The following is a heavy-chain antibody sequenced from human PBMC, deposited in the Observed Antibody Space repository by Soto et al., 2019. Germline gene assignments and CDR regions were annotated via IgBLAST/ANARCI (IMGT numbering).Heavy chain of an antibody. CDR3: AKVKDSSGYYYRGAFDI. Sequence: PSETLSLTCTVSGGSISSGGYYWSWIRQHPGKGLEWIGYIYYSGSTYYNPSLKSRVTISVDTSKNQFSLKLGSVTAADTAVYYCAKVKDSSGYYYRGAFDIWGQGTMVTVSS. CDR1: GGSISSGGYY. D-gene: IGHD3-22*01. CDR2: IYYSGST. V-gene: IGHV4-31*03. J-gene: IGHJ3*02.